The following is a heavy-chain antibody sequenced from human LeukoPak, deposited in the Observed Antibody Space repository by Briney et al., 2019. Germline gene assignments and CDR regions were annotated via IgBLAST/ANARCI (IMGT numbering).Heavy chain of an antibody. J-gene: IGHJ6*02. V-gene: IGHV1-58*02. CDR3: AAGLPGYSYVDGMDV. Sequence: SVKVSCKASGITFTSSAMQWVRQARGQRLEWIGWIVVGSGNTNYAQKFQEKVTITRDMSTSTAYMELSSLRSEDTAVYYCAAGLPGYSYVDGMDVWGQGTTVTVSS. D-gene: IGHD5-18*01. CDR1: GITFTSSA. CDR2: IVVGSGNT.